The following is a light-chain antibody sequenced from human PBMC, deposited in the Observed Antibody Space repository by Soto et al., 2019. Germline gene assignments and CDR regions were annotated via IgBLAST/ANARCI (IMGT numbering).Light chain of an antibody. CDR1: GSNVGASYD. Sequence: QSVLTQPPSVSGAPGQTITMSCTGSGSNVGASYDVHWYQVLPGAGPRLLIYDNNERPSGIPDRFSGSKSGTSATLGIAGLQTGDEADYYCGTWDSSLSVWVFGGGTKVTVL. J-gene: IGLJ3*02. CDR3: GTWDSSLSVWV. CDR2: DNN. V-gene: IGLV1-51*01.